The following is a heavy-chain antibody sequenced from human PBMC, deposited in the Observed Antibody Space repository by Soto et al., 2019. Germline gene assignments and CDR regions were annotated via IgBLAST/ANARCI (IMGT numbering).Heavy chain of an antibody. CDR2: ISRSGDRT. CDR1: GFTFSSYN. V-gene: IGHV3-64*02. D-gene: IGHD2-2*01. CDR3: ARVRCSSGQCYYFDS. J-gene: IGHJ4*02. Sequence: EVQLVESGEGLVQPGGSLRLSCAASGFTFSSYNIHWVRQAPGKGLEFVSAISRSGDRTYYADSVKGRFTITTDNSKDTGGLQMGSIRAEDMAVYYCARVRCSSGQCYYFDSWGRGALVSVSS.